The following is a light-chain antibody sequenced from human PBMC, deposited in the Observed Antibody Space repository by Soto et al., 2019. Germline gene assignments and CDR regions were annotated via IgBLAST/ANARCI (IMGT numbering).Light chain of an antibody. CDR1: QSISSY. CDR2: AAS. CDR3: QLSSRHPIR. Sequence: DIQMTQSPSSLSASVGDRVTITCRASQSISSYLNWYQQKPGKAPKLLIYAASSLQSGVPSRFSGSGSGTDFTLTISSLQPEDFATYYCQLSSRHPIRFGHATRLEI. J-gene: IGKJ5*01. V-gene: IGKV1-39*01.